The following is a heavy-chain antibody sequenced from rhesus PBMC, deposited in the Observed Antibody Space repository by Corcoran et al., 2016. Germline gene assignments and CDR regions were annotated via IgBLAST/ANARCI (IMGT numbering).Heavy chain of an antibody. CDR2: ITYSGST. Sequence: QVQLQESGPGLVKPSETLSLTSAVSGGSISSGYYYWSWIRQPPGKGLEWIGYITYSGSTSYNPSLKRRVTISRDTSKNQFSLKLSSVTAADTAVYYCAREAVTTMAFDYWGQGVLVTVSS. J-gene: IGHJ4*01. V-gene: IGHV4-122*02. D-gene: IGHD4-23*01. CDR3: AREAVTTMAFDY. CDR1: GGSISSGYYY.